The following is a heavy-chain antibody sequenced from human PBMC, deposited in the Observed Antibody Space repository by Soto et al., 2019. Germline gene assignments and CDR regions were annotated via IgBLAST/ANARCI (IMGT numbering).Heavy chain of an antibody. D-gene: IGHD2-21*02. CDR2: INPNSGGT. Sequence: SVKVSCKASGYTFTGYYMHWVRQAPGQGLEWMGWINPNSGGTNYAQKFQGRVTMTRDTSISTAYMELSRLRSDDTAVYYCAAICGGDCYTDAFDIWGQGTMAPVSS. V-gene: IGHV1-2*02. J-gene: IGHJ3*02. CDR1: GYTFTGYY. CDR3: AAICGGDCYTDAFDI.